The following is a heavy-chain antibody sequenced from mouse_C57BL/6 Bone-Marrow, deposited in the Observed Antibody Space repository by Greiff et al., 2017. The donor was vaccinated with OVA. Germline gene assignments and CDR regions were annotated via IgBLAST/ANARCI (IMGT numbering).Heavy chain of an antibody. CDR3: TRDERASLAY. CDR2: ISSGGDYI. D-gene: IGHD3-3*01. V-gene: IGHV5-9-1*02. J-gene: IGHJ3*01. Sequence: EVKLMESGEGLVKPGGSLKLSCAASGFTFSSYAMSWVRQTPEKRLEWVAYISSGGDYIYYADTVKGRFTISRDNARNTLYLQMSSLKSEDTAMYYCTRDERASLAYWGQGTLVTVSA. CDR1: GFTFSSYA.